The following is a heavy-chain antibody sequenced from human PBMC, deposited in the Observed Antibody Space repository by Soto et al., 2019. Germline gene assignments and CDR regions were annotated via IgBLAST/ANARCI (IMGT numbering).Heavy chain of an antibody. D-gene: IGHD1-1*01. Sequence: PSETLSLTCTVSGGSISGGGYYWSWIRQHPGKGLEWIGYIYYSGSTNYNPSLKSRVTISVDTSKNQFSLKLSSVTAADTAVYYCARRGFTTGTYYYYYYMDVWGKGTTVTVSS. CDR1: GGSISGGGYY. V-gene: IGHV4-61*08. CDR2: IYYSGST. J-gene: IGHJ6*03. CDR3: ARRGFTTGTYYYYYYMDV.